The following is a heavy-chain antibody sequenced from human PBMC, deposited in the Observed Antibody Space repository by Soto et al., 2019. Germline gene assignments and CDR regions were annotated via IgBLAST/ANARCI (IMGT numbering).Heavy chain of an antibody. CDR3: AKGDHYGSWSYYKILQKFDY. CDR2: ISGSGGST. D-gene: IGHD3-10*01. V-gene: IGHV3-23*01. Sequence: EVQLLESGGGLVQPGGSLRLSCAASGFTFSSYAMSWVRQAPGKGLEWVSAISGSGGSTYYADSVKGRFTISRDNSKNTLYLQMNSLRAEDTAVYYCAKGDHYGSWSYYKILQKFDYWGQGTLVTVSS. CDR1: GFTFSSYA. J-gene: IGHJ4*02.